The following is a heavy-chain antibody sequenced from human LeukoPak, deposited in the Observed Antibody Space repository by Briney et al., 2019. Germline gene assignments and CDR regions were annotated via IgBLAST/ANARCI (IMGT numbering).Heavy chain of an antibody. Sequence: QSGGSLRLSCAASGFTFSNAWMSWVRQAPGKGLEWVAVISYDGSNKYYADSVKGRFTISRDNSKNTLYLQMNSLRAEDTAVYYCARDWDGDPDYWGRGTLVTVSS. D-gene: IGHD5-24*01. CDR3: ARDWDGDPDY. J-gene: IGHJ4*02. CDR2: ISYDGSNK. CDR1: GFTFSNAW. V-gene: IGHV3-30-3*01.